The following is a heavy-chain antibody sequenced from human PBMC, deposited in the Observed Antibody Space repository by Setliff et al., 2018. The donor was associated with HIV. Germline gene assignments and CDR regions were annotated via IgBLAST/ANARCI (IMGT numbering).Heavy chain of an antibody. J-gene: IGHJ3*01. Sequence: PSETLSLTCTASGGSISNYYWNWIRQPPGKGLEWIGYIYYTGSTNYDPSLKSRVTISLDTSKDQFSLKLSSVTAADTAIYYCARGDNYYYTSGTFHNGLDCFDFWGQGTMVTVSS. D-gene: IGHD3-10*01. CDR1: GGSISNYY. V-gene: IGHV4-59*01. CDR3: ARGDNYYYTSGTFHNGLDCFDF. CDR2: IYYTGST.